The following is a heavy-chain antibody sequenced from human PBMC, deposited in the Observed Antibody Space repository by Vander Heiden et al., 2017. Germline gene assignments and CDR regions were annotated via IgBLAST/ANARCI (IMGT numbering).Heavy chain of an antibody. CDR3: ARVEAYYYGSGTAMEYNWFDP. V-gene: IGHV4-59*01. CDR2: IYYSGST. Sequence: QVQLQESGPGLVKPSETLSLTCTVSGGSISSYYWSWIRQPPGKGLEWIGYIYYSGSTNYNPSLKSRVTISVDTSKNQFSLKLSSVTAADTAVYYCARVEAYYYGSGTAMEYNWFDPWGQGTLVTVSS. CDR1: GGSISSYY. J-gene: IGHJ5*02. D-gene: IGHD3-10*01.